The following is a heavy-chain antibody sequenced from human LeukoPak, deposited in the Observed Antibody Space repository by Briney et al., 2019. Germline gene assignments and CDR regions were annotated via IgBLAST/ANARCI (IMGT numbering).Heavy chain of an antibody. J-gene: IGHJ4*02. CDR3: ARAYYYDSSGSNFDH. CDR2: VSTYSGNT. Sequence: GASVKVSCKATGYTFTTSGITWVRQAPGRGLEWMGWVSTYSGNTNYAQKFQGRVTMTTDTSTTTAYMELRSLRSDDTAVYYCARAYYYDSSGSNFDHWGQGTLVTVSS. D-gene: IGHD3-22*01. V-gene: IGHV1-18*01. CDR1: GYTFTTSG.